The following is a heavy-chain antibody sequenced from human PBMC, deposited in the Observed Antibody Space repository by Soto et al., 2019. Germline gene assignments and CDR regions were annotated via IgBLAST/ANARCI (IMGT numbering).Heavy chain of an antibody. CDR3: AKEVHCGGGSCSWSEGFDY. D-gene: IGHD2-15*01. CDR1: GFIFSSYG. V-gene: IGHV3-30*18. CDR2: ISYEGSHT. Sequence: QVQLVESGGGVVQPGRSLRLSCAASGFIFSSYGMHWVRQAPGKGLEWVAVISYEGSHTYYADSVKGRFTTTRDNSKNTLYLQMTSLRPEDTAVYYCAKEVHCGGGSCSWSEGFDYWGQGTLLTVSS. J-gene: IGHJ4*02.